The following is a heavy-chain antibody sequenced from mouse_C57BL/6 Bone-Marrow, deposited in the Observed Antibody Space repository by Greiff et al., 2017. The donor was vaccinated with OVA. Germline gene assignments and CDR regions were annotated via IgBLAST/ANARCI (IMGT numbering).Heavy chain of an antibody. J-gene: IGHJ1*03. CDR1: CYTFTSYW. CDR2: IHPNSGST. Sequence: QVQLQQSGAELVKPGASVKLSCKASCYTFTSYWMHWVKQRPGQGLEWIGMIHPNSGSTNYNEKFKSKATLTVDKSSSTAYMQLSSLTSEDSAVYYCARPLRWYFDVWGTGTTVTVSS. V-gene: IGHV1-64*01. D-gene: IGHD1-1*01. CDR3: ARPLRWYFDV.